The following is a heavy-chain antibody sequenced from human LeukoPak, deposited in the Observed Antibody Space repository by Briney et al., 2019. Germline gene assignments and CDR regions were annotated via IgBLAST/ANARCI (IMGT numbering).Heavy chain of an antibody. D-gene: IGHD6-13*01. CDR3: ARDLGYSSSLAY. Sequence: ASVKVSCKASGYTFTGYYMHWVRQAPGQGLEWMGWINPNSGGTNYAQKFQGWVTMTRDTSIGTAYMELSRLRSDDTAVYYCARDLGYSSSLAYWGQGTLVTVSS. CDR2: INPNSGGT. J-gene: IGHJ4*02. CDR1: GYTFTGYY. V-gene: IGHV1-2*04.